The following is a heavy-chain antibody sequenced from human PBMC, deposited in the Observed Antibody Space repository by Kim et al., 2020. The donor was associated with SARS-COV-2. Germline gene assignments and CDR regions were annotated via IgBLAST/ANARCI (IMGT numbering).Heavy chain of an antibody. V-gene: IGHV4-34*13. Sequence: SLKSRVTISVDTSKNQFSLKLSSVTAADTAVYYCARGLSVATITPVYFDYWGQGTLVTVSS. CDR3: ARGLSVATITPVYFDY. D-gene: IGHD5-12*01. J-gene: IGHJ4*02.